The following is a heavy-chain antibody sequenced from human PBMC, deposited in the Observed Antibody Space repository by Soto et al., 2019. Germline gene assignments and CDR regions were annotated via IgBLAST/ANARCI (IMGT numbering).Heavy chain of an antibody. CDR1: GYSFTSLD. CDR2: MAPSTGRT. J-gene: IGHJ4*02. D-gene: IGHD1-26*01. V-gene: IGHV1-8*01. Sequence: QVQLVQSGAEVREPGASVKVSCKASGYSFTSLDINWVRQTAGQGLEWMGWMAPSTGRTGYAQRFQGRVTMTRDTGINTAYMELTSRTSDDTAFYYCGRGVSAGVDYWGQGTLVIVSS. CDR3: GRGVSAGVDY.